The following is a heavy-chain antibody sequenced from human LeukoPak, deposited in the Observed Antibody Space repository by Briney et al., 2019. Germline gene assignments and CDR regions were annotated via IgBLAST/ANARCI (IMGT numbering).Heavy chain of an antibody. Sequence: NSSETLSPTCAVYGGSFSGYYWSWIRQPPGKGLGWIGEISHSGSTNYNPSLKSRVTISVDTSKNQFSLKLNSVTAADTAVYFCAKSGPAAGRPDAFDIWGQGTMVTVSS. CDR1: GGSFSGYY. J-gene: IGHJ3*02. V-gene: IGHV4-34*01. CDR3: AKSGPAAGRPDAFDI. CDR2: ISHSGST. D-gene: IGHD2-2*01.